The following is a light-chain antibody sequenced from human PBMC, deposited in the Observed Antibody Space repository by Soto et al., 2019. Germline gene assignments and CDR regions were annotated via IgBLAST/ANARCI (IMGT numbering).Light chain of an antibody. Sequence: QSVLTQPPSVSGAPGQRVTISCTGSSSNIGAGYDVHWYQQLPGTAPKVLIYGNSNRPSGVPDRFSGSKSGNADSLAITGLQAEDEADYYGQSYDSSLSGYVVFGGGTKLSVL. CDR3: QSYDSSLSGYVV. J-gene: IGLJ2*01. CDR2: GNS. CDR1: SSNIGAGYD. V-gene: IGLV1-40*01.